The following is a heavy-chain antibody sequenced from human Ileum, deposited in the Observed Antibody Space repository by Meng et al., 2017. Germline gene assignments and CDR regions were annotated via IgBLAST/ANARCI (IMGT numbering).Heavy chain of an antibody. CDR3: AAFCSGGSCPDY. CDR1: GASISSYY. Sequence: QVQLQESGPGLAKRAESRSRTCTVSGASISSYYWTWIRQPPGKGLDWIGYIHYSGSTNYNPSLKSRITMSVDTSKNQVSLKLSSVTAADTAIYYCAAFCSGGSCPDYWGQGTLVTVSS. V-gene: IGHV4-59*01. CDR2: IHYSGST. J-gene: IGHJ4*02. D-gene: IGHD2-15*01.